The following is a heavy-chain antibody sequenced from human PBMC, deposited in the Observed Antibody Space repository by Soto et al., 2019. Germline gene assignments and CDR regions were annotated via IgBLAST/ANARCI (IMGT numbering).Heavy chain of an antibody. V-gene: IGHV1-18*01. CDR2: ISVYNGNT. D-gene: IGHD5-18*01. J-gene: IGHJ4*02. CDR1: GYTFTNYG. Sequence: GASVKISCKASGYTFTNYGITWVRRAPGQGFEWMGWISVYNGNTNYAQNLQGRVTMTTDTSTSTVYMDLRTLRSDDTAVYYCASRSGQLPYYFDYWGQGTLVTVSS. CDR3: ASRSGQLPYYFDY.